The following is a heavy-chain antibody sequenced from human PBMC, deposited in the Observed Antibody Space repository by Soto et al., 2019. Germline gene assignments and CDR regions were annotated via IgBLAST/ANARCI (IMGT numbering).Heavy chain of an antibody. CDR2: INAGNGNT. D-gene: IGHD3-9*01. Sequence: ASVKVSCKASGYTFTSYAMHWVRQAPGQRLEWMGWINAGNGNTKYSQKFQGRVTITRDTSASTAYMELSSLRSEDTAVYYCTTDFRRYFDWLLFPLDYWGQGTLVTVSS. J-gene: IGHJ4*02. CDR1: GYTFTSYA. V-gene: IGHV1-3*01. CDR3: TTDFRRYFDWLLFPLDY.